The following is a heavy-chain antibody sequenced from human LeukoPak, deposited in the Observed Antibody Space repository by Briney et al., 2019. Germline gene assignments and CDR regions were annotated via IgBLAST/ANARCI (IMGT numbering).Heavy chain of an antibody. CDR1: GGSISSSSYY. CDR3: ARGRGYDYLTEL. D-gene: IGHD5-12*01. V-gene: IGHV4-39*01. Sequence: SETLSLTCTVSGGSISSSSYYWGWIRQPPGKGLEWIGSIYYSGSTYYNPSLKSRVTISVDTSKNQFSLKLSSVTAADTAVYYCARGRGYDYLTELWGQGTLVTVSS. J-gene: IGHJ4*02. CDR2: IYYSGST.